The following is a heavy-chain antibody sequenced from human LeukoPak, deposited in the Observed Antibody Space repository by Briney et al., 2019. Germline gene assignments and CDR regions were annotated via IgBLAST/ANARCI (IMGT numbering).Heavy chain of an antibody. D-gene: IGHD3-3*01. CDR1: GFTFSTYA. CDR2: ISGTGGST. CDR3: ARGPDYDFWSGPFTGDY. Sequence: GSLRLSCAASGFTFSTYAMTWVRQAPGKGLEWVSLISGTGGSTYYADSVKGRFTISRDNSKNTLYLQMNSLRAEDTAVYYCARGPDYDFWSGPFTGDYWGQGTLVTVSS. V-gene: IGHV3-23*01. J-gene: IGHJ4*02.